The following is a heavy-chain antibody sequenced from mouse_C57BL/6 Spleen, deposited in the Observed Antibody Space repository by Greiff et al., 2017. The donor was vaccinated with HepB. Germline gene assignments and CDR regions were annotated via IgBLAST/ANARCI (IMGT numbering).Heavy chain of an antibody. D-gene: IGHD1-1*01. CDR3: TREVAMEYYFDY. CDR1: GFTFSSYA. CDR2: ISSGGDYI. Sequence: EVKLMESGEGLVKPGGSLKLSCAASGFTFSSYAMSWVRQTPEKRLEWVAYISSGGDYIYYADTVKGRFTISRDNARNTLYLQMSSLKSEDTAMYYCTREVAMEYYFDYWGQGTTLTVSS. V-gene: IGHV5-9-1*02. J-gene: IGHJ2*01.